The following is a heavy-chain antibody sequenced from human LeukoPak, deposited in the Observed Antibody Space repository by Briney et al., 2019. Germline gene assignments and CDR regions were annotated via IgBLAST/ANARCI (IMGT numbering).Heavy chain of an antibody. Sequence: ASVKVSCKASGYTFTSYGINWVRQAPGQGPGWMGWISADNGNTNYAQKLQGRVTMTTDTSTSTAYMELRSLRSDDTAVYYCATTLYYYDSVTYYPDYWGQGTLVTVSS. CDR3: ATTLYYYDSVTYYPDY. CDR2: ISADNGNT. D-gene: IGHD3-22*01. J-gene: IGHJ4*02. V-gene: IGHV1-18*01. CDR1: GYTFTSYG.